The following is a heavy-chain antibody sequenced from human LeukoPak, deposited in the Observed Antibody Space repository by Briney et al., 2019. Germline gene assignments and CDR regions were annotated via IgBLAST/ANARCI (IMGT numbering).Heavy chain of an antibody. J-gene: IGHJ4*02. CDR2: IYYSGST. CDR3: ARQHSSNWDFDY. V-gene: IGHV4-59*08. Sequence: PSETLSPTCTVSGGSISSYYWSWIRQPPGKGLEWIGYIYYSGSTNYNPSLKSRVTISVDTSKNQFSLKLSSVTAADTAVYYCARQHSSNWDFDYWGQGTLVTVSS. D-gene: IGHD6-13*01. CDR1: GGSISSYY.